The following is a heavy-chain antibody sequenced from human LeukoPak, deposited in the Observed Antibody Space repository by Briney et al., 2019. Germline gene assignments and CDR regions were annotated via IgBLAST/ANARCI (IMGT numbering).Heavy chain of an antibody. Sequence: PGGSLRLSCAASGFTFSNAWMNWVRQAPGKGLEWVGRIKSKTDGGTTDYAAPVKGRFTISRDDSKNTLYLQMNSLKTEDIAVYYCTITMIVVVDNWFDPWGQGTLVTVSS. D-gene: IGHD3-22*01. CDR1: GFTFSNAW. J-gene: IGHJ5*02. CDR3: TITMIVVVDNWFDP. CDR2: IKSKTDGGTT. V-gene: IGHV3-15*07.